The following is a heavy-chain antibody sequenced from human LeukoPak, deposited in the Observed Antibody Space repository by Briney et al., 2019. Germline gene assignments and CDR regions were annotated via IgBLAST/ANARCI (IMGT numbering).Heavy chain of an antibody. CDR2: ITGSGGST. V-gene: IGHV3-23*01. CDR3: AKDHDYYYMDV. Sequence: GGSLRLSCAASGFTFSSYAMTWVRQVPGKGLECVSVITGSGGSTYYADSAKGRFTISRDNSKNTVYLQMNSLRAEDTAVYYCAKDHDYYYMDVWGKGTTVTVSS. J-gene: IGHJ6*03. CDR1: GFTFSSYA.